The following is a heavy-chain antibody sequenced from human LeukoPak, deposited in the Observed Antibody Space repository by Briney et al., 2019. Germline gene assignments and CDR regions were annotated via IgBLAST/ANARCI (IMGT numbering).Heavy chain of an antibody. CDR2: ISGSGGST. V-gene: IGHV3-23*01. CDR3: AGFTIFGVVIIFSYAFDI. Sequence: PGGSLRLSCAASGFTFSSYAMSWVRQAPGKGLEWVSAISGSGGSTYYADSVKGRFTISRDNSKNTLCLQMNSLRAEDTAVYYCAGFTIFGVVIIFSYAFDIWGQGTMVTVSS. D-gene: IGHD3-3*01. J-gene: IGHJ3*02. CDR1: GFTFSSYA.